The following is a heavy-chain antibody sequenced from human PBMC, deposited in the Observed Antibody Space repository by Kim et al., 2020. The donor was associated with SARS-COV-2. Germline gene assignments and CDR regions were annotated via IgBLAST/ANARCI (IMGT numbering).Heavy chain of an antibody. D-gene: IGHD3-10*01. CDR3: ARGTVRAYYYYGMDV. CDR1: GGSISSSNW. V-gene: IGHV4-4*02. J-gene: IGHJ6*02. Sequence: SETLSLTCAVSGGSISSSNWWSWVRQPPGKGLEWIGEIYHSGSTNYNPSLKSRVTISVDKSKNQFSLKLSSVTAADTAVYYCARGTVRAYYYYGMDVWGQGTTVTVSS. CDR2: IYHSGST.